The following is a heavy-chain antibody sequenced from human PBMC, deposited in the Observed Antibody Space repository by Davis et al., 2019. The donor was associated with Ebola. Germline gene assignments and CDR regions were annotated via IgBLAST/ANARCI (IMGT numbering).Heavy chain of an antibody. CDR2: IYYSGST. Sequence: GSLRLSCTVSGGSISSSSYYWGWIRQPPGKGLEWIGSIYYSGSTNYNPSLKSRVTISVDTSKNQFSLKLSSVTAADTAVYYCARAVDAIPNYWGQGTLVTVSS. J-gene: IGHJ4*02. V-gene: IGHV4-39*07. CDR1: GGSISSSSYY. CDR3: ARAVDAIPNY. D-gene: IGHD2-8*01.